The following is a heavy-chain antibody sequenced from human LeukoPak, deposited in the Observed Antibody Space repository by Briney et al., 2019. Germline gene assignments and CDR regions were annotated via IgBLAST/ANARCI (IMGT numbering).Heavy chain of an antibody. Sequence: GGSLRLSCAASGFSFSTFGMNWVRQAPGRGLEWVSFISATSGTIYYTDSVKGRFTISRDNAQNSLYLQMNSLRAEDTAVYYCAKEGNYYGTDYWGQGTLVTVSS. CDR3: AKEGNYYGTDY. D-gene: IGHD1-26*01. CDR2: ISATSGTI. J-gene: IGHJ4*02. CDR1: GFSFSTFG. V-gene: IGHV3-48*01.